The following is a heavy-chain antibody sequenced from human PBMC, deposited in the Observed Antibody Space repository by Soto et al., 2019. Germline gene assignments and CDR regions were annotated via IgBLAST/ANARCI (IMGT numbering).Heavy chain of an antibody. V-gene: IGHV1-8*01. Sequence: GASVKVSCKASGYTFTSYDINWVRQATGQGLEWMGWMNPNSGNTGYAQKFQGRVTMTRNTSISTAYMELSSLRSEDTAVYYCARGGRRGSGWYRGGYYYYYMDVWGKGTTVTVSS. CDR3: ARGGRRGSGWYRGGYYYYYMDV. CDR1: GYTFTSYD. J-gene: IGHJ6*03. D-gene: IGHD6-19*01. CDR2: MNPNSGNT.